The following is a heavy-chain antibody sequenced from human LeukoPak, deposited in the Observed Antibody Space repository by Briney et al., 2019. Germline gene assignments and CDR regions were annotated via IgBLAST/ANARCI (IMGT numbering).Heavy chain of an antibody. J-gene: IGHJ4*02. Sequence: SETLSLTCTVSGGSISGYYWSWVRQPPGKGLVWIGFIYYTGSTNYNPSLKSRVTISVDTSKNQFSLTLRSVTAADTAVYYCARQASCSSATCNPFDYWGQGTLVTVSS. CDR3: ARQASCSSATCNPFDY. D-gene: IGHD2-2*01. V-gene: IGHV4-59*08. CDR1: GGSISGYY. CDR2: IYYTGST.